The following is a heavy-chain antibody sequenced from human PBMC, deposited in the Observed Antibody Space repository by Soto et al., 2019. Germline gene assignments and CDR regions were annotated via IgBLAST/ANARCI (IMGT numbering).Heavy chain of an antibody. D-gene: IGHD4-17*01. J-gene: IGHJ4*02. CDR2: ILDDGSDQ. CDR3: GGDDDYGYNGFDY. V-gene: IGHV3-33*01. Sequence: QVQLVESGGGVVQPGRSLRLSCAASGFTFSRYGMHWVRQAPGKGLEWVAVILDDGSDQNYADSVKGRFTISRDNSKNSLYLQKNSLRAEEQALFFFGGDDDYGYNGFDYWGQGTLVTVSS. CDR1: GFTFSRYG.